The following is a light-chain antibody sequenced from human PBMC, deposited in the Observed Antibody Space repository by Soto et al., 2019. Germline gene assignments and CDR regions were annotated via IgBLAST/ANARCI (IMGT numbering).Light chain of an antibody. CDR3: QQRSNWPFIFT. J-gene: IGKJ3*01. Sequence: EIVLTQSPATLSLSPGERATLSCRASQSFGRFLAWYQQKPGQAPRLLLYDASYRATAVPARFSGSGSGTDLTLTISSREAEDFAVYYCQQRSNWPFIFTFGPGTTVDIK. CDR2: DAS. CDR1: QSFGRF. V-gene: IGKV3-11*01.